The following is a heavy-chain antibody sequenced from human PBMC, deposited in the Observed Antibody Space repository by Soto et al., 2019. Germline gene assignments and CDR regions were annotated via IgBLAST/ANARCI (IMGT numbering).Heavy chain of an antibody. Sequence: EVQLVESGGGLVQPEGSLRLSCAASGFTVSSNYMSWVRQAPGKGLEWVSVIYSGGSTYYADSVKGRFTISRHNSKNTLYLQMNSLRAEDTAVYYCARDDYGDYVGAFDIWGQGTMVTVSS. D-gene: IGHD4-17*01. CDR2: IYSGGST. CDR3: ARDDYGDYVGAFDI. CDR1: GFTVSSNY. J-gene: IGHJ3*02. V-gene: IGHV3-53*04.